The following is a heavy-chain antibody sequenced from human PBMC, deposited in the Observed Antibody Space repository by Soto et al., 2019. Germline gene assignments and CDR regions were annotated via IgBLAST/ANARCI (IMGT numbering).Heavy chain of an antibody. D-gene: IGHD5-12*01. J-gene: IGHJ4*02. CDR1: GGSISSGGYS. CDR2: IYHSGST. V-gene: IGHV4-30-2*05. Sequence: PSETLSLTCAVSGGSISSGGYSWSWIRQPPGKGLEWIGYIYHSGSTYYNPSLKSRVTISVDTSKNQFSLKLSSVTAADTAVYYCARDFGGYSGYDSFFDYWGQGTLVTVSS. CDR3: ARDFGGYSGYDSFFDY.